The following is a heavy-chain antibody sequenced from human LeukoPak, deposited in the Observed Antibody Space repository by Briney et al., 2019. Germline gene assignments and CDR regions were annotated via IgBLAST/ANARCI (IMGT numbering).Heavy chain of an antibody. Sequence: PGGSLRLSCAASGFTFSAYSMNWVRQPPGKGREWVSSITSGDFVYFSDALKGRFTISRDNATSSLYLQMNSLRDDATAVYYCARGGFHMVRGVIIPSHSYFYYMDIWGKGTTVTVSS. J-gene: IGHJ6*03. CDR1: GFTFSAYS. V-gene: IGHV3-69-1*01. CDR2: ITSGDFV. CDR3: ARGGFHMVRGVIIPSHSYFYYMDI. D-gene: IGHD3-10*01.